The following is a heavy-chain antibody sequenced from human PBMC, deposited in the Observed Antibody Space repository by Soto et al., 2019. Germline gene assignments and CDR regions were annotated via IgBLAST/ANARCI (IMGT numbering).Heavy chain of an antibody. CDR3: AKDYDILTGYSVSYYFDY. Sequence: QVQLVESGGGVVQPGRSLRLSCAASGFTFSSYGMHWVRQAPGKGLEWVAVIWYDGSNKYYADSVKGRFTISRDNSKNTLYLQMNSLRAEDTAVYYCAKDYDILTGYSVSYYFDYWGHGTLVTVSS. V-gene: IGHV3-33*06. CDR2: IWYDGSNK. D-gene: IGHD3-9*01. J-gene: IGHJ4*01. CDR1: GFTFSSYG.